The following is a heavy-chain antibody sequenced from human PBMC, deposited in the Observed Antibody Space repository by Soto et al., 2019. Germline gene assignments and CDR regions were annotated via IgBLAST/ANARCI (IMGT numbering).Heavy chain of an antibody. CDR1: GGTFSSYT. J-gene: IGHJ4*02. CDR2: IIPILGIA. CDR3: ARDPLTTVTTGDY. D-gene: IGHD4-17*01. V-gene: IGHV1-69*08. Sequence: QVQLVQSGAEVKKPGSSVKVSCKASGGTFSSYTISWVRQAPGQGLEWMGRIIPILGIANYAQKFQGRVTFTAEKSTSKAYMELSSLRSEDTAVYYCARDPLTTVTTGDYWGQGTLVTVSS.